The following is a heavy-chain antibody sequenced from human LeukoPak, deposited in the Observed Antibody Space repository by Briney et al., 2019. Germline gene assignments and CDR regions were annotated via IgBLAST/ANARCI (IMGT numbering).Heavy chain of an antibody. J-gene: IGHJ4*02. CDR1: GFTFSSYS. V-gene: IGHV3-48*01. CDR2: ISSSSSTI. CDR3: AKPGGGTVIVVRARYYFDY. Sequence: GGSLRLSCAASGFTFSSYSMNWVRQAPGKGLEWVSYISSSSSTIYYADSVKGRFTISRGNAKNSLYLQMNSLRAEDTAVYYCAKPGGGTVIVVRARYYFDYWGQGTLVTVSS. D-gene: IGHD3-22*01.